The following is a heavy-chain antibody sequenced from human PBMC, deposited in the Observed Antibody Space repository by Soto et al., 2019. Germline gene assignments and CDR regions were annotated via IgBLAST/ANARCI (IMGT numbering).Heavy chain of an antibody. D-gene: IGHD2-2*01. J-gene: IGHJ5*02. V-gene: IGHV1-69*06. CDR3: ARVVPGAEAWFGP. CDR1: GGTFGSYS. CDR2: IIGIFGTA. Sequence: SVKVSCKASGGTFGSYSISWVRQAPGQGLEWMGGIIGIFGTANYAQKFQGRVTITADKSTSTAYMELSSLRSEDTAVYYCARVVPGAEAWFGPWGQGTLVTVSS.